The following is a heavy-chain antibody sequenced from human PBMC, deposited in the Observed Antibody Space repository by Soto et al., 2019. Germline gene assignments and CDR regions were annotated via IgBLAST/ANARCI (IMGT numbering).Heavy chain of an antibody. D-gene: IGHD3-16*01. V-gene: IGHV1-46*01. J-gene: IGHJ3*02. Sequence: ASVKVSCKASGYTFTSYYMHWVRQAPGQGLEWMGIINPSGGSTSYAQKFQGRVTMTRDTSTSTVYKKLSSLRSDDTAVYYCERFFVGGSVAFNIWAQGKMLTVSS. CDR2: INPSGGST. CDR3: ERFFVGGSVAFNI. CDR1: GYTFTSYY.